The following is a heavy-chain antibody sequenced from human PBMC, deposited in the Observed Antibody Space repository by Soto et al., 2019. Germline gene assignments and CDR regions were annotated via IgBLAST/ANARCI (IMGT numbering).Heavy chain of an antibody. CDR1: GFPFRNYW. CDR2: IKPDGGEK. Sequence: PGGSLKLSCAPSGFPFRNYWMSWVRKAPGKGLQWVANIKPDGGEKWYVDSVRGRFTISRDNVKNSLYLQMNNVRAEDTAVYYCARGDFYDSSGPFSDAFDIWGQGT. J-gene: IGHJ3*02. D-gene: IGHD3-22*01. CDR3: ARGDFYDSSGPFSDAFDI. V-gene: IGHV3-7*04.